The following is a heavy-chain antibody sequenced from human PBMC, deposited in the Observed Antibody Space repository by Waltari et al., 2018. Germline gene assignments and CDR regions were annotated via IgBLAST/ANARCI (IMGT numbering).Heavy chain of an antibody. J-gene: IGHJ6*02. Sequence: QEQLVQSEADVKTPGAAVQVSCKASGSSFTRSDIHWVRQAPGQGLEWMAWMNPNSGDTEYAHKFQGRVTVTTNPSMSTAYMELSSLRTDDTAVYFCARAVGGAARGYFGMDVWGHGTTVTVSS. CDR2: MNPNSGDT. CDR1: GSSFTRSD. V-gene: IGHV1-8*01. CDR3: ARAVGGAARGYFGMDV. D-gene: IGHD1-26*01.